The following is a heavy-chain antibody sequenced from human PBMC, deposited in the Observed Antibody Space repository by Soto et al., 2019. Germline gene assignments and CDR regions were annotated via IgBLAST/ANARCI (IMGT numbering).Heavy chain of an antibody. CDR2: IYYSGST. CDR3: ARDSRGYYYGIFDY. V-gene: IGHV4-61*01. Sequence: SETLSLTCTVSGGSVSSGSYYWSWIRQPPGKGLEWIGYIYYSGSTNYNPSLKSRVTISVDTSKNQFSLKLSSVTAADTAVYYCARDSRGYYYGIFDYWGQGTLVTVSS. J-gene: IGHJ4*02. D-gene: IGHD3-22*01. CDR1: GGSVSSGSYY.